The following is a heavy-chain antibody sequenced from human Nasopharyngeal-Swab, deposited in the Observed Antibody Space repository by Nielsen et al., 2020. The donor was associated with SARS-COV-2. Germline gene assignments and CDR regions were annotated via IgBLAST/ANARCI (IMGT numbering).Heavy chain of an antibody. CDR2: IYYSGST. D-gene: IGHD1-26*01. CDR3: ARGIVGATDWGGWFDP. V-gene: IGHV4-59*01. J-gene: IGHJ5*02. Sequence: WIRQPPGKGLEWIGYIYYSGSTNYNPSLKSRVTISVDTSKNQFSLKLSSVTAADTAVYYCARGIVGATDWGGWFDPWGQGTLVTVSP.